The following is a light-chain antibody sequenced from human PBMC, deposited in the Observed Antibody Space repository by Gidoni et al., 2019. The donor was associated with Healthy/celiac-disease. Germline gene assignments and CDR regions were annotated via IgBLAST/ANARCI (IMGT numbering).Light chain of an antibody. CDR3: QQRSNWLSLT. CDR2: DAS. V-gene: IGKV3-11*01. J-gene: IGKJ4*01. CDR1: QSVSSY. Sequence: IVLTQSPATLSLSPGERATLSCRASQSVSSYLAWYQQKPGQAPRLLIYDASNRATGIPARFSGSGYGTDFTLTISSLEPEDFAVYYCQQRSNWLSLTFGGGTKVEIK.